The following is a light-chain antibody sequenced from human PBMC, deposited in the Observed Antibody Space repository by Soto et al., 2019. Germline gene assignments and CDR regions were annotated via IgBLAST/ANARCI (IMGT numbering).Light chain of an antibody. CDR2: DVS. J-gene: IGLJ2*01. CDR1: SSDVGGYNY. CDR3: SSYTTISPHGV. Sequence: QSALTQPASVSGSPGQSITISCTGTSSDVGGYNYVSWYQQHPGKAPKLMIYDVSNRPSGVSNRFSGSKSGNTASLTISGLQAEDETDYYCSSYTTISPHGVFGGGTKLTVL. V-gene: IGLV2-14*01.